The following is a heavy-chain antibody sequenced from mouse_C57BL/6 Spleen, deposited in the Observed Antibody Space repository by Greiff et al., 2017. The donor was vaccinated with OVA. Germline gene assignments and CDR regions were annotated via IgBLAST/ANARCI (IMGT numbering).Heavy chain of an antibody. J-gene: IGHJ4*01. CDR3: ARDEYHAMDY. CDR1: GYTFTSYW. V-gene: IGHV1-72*01. Sequence: QVQLQQSGAELVKPGASVKLSCKASGYTFTSYWLHWVKQRPGRGLEWIGRIAPNSGGTKYNEKFKSKATLTVDKPSSTAYMQLSSLTSEDAAVYYCARDEYHAMDYGGQGTSVTVSS. CDR2: IAPNSGGT.